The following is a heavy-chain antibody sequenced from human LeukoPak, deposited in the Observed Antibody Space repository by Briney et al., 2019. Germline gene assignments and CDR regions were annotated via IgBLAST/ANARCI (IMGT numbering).Heavy chain of an antibody. CDR2: IRYDGSNK. V-gene: IGHV3-30*02. D-gene: IGHD3-22*01. Sequence: GGSLRLSCAASGFTFSDYYMSWIRQAPGKGLEWVAFIRYDGSNKYYADSVKGRFTISRDNSKNTLYLQMNSLRAEDTAVYYCAKGNRVLSYYYDSSGYCLDYWGQGTPVTVSS. CDR1: GFTFSDYY. CDR3: AKGNRVLSYYYDSSGYCLDY. J-gene: IGHJ4*02.